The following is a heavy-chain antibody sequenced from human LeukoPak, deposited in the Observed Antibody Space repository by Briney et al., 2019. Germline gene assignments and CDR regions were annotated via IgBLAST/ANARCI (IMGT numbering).Heavy chain of an antibody. Sequence: SETLSLTCTVSGGSISSGGYYWSWIRQHPGKGLEWIGYIYYSGSTYYNPSLKSRVTISVDTSKNQFPLKLSSVTAADTAVYYCARDREVRGRNWFDPWGQGTLVTVSS. CDR3: ARDREVRGRNWFDP. CDR1: GGSISSGGYY. V-gene: IGHV4-31*03. CDR2: IYYSGST. J-gene: IGHJ5*02. D-gene: IGHD3-10*01.